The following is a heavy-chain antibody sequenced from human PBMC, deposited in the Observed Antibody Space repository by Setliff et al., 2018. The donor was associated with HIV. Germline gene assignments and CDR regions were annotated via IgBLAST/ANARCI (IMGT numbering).Heavy chain of an antibody. J-gene: IGHJ3*02. V-gene: IGHV1-18*01. CDR1: GYTFTTYG. D-gene: IGHD3-10*01. CDR2: ISVYNGNT. Sequence: ASVKVSCKASGYTFTTYGISWVRQAPGQGLEWMGWISVYNGNTHYGQKFQGRVIVTAETSTSTAYMELTSLRSDDTAVYYCASEGITMVRGAIIRSAFDIWGQGTMVT. CDR3: ASEGITMVRGAIIRSAFDI.